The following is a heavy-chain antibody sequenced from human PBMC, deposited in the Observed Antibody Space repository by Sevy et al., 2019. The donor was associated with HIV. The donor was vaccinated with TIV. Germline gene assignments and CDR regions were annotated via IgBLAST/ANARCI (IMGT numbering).Heavy chain of an antibody. V-gene: IGHV3-48*01. D-gene: IGHD3-3*01. CDR3: ARDPAYDFWSGYPY. Sequence: GGSLRLSCAASGFTFSTYGMHWVRQAPGKGLEWVSYISSSSSTIYYADSVKGRFTISRDNAKNSLYLQMNSLRAEDTAVYYCARDPAYDFWSGYPYWGQGTLVTVSS. CDR1: GFTFSTYG. CDR2: ISSSSSTI. J-gene: IGHJ4*02.